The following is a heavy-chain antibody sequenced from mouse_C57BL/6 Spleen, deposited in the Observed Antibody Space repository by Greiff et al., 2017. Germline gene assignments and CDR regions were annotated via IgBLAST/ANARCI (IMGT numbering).Heavy chain of an antibody. Sequence: EVKLMESGAELVRPGASVTLSCTASGFNIKDDYMHWVKQRPEQGLEWIGWIDPENGDTAYASKFQGKATITADTSSNTAYLQLSSLTSEDTAVYYCTSYDGSAWFAYWGQGTLVTVSA. J-gene: IGHJ3*01. CDR3: TSYDGSAWFAY. CDR2: IDPENGDT. V-gene: IGHV14-4*01. D-gene: IGHD2-3*01. CDR1: GFNIKDDY.